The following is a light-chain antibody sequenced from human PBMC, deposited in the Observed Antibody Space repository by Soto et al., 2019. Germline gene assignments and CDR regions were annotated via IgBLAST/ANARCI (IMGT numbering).Light chain of an antibody. CDR1: QSVSSY. Sequence: EIVLTQSPATLSLSPGERATLSCRASQSVSSYLAWYQQKPGQAPRLLIYDASNRATGIPSRFSGSVSGTDFTLTISSLYPEDIAVYYCQQRSNWPMYTFGQGTKLEIK. V-gene: IGKV3-11*01. CDR2: DAS. CDR3: QQRSNWPMYT. J-gene: IGKJ2*01.